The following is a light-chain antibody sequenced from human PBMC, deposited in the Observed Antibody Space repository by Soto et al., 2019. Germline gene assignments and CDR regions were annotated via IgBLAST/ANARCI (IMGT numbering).Light chain of an antibody. V-gene: IGLV1-44*01. Sequence: QAVVTQPPSTSGTPGQRVTISCSGSSSNIGSNTVNWYQHLPGTAPKLLIYSNNQRPSGVPDRFSGSKSGTSASLAVSGLQSEDEADYYCAAWDASLNGYVFGTGTKVTVL. CDR2: SNN. CDR1: SSNIGSNT. J-gene: IGLJ1*01. CDR3: AAWDASLNGYV.